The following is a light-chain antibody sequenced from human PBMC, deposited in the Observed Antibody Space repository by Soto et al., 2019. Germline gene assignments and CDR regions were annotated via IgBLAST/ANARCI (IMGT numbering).Light chain of an antibody. Sequence: EIVMTQSPATLSVSPGERATLSCRASQTLYNNLAWYQQKLGQAPRLLIYGASARATDIPARFSGSVSGTELTLTISGLQSEDFALYYCQQYSDWQLTFGGGTKVEIK. V-gene: IGKV3-15*01. J-gene: IGKJ4*01. CDR2: GAS. CDR3: QQYSDWQLT. CDR1: QTLYNN.